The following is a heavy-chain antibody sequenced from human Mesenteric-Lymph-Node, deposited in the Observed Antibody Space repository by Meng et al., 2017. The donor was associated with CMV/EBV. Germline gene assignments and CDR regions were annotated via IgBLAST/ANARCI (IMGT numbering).Heavy chain of an antibody. V-gene: IGHV3-23*01. CDR2: ISGSGGST. Sequence: FTFSSYAMSWVRQAPGKGLEWVSAISGSGGSTYYADSVKGRFTISRDNSKNTLYLQMNSLRAEDTAVYYCANTYSSGWYSTNWFDPWGQGTLVTVSS. D-gene: IGHD6-19*01. J-gene: IGHJ5*02. CDR3: ANTYSSGWYSTNWFDP. CDR1: FTFSSYA.